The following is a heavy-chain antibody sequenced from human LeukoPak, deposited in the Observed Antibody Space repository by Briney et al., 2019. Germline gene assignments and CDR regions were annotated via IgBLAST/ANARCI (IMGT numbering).Heavy chain of an antibody. D-gene: IGHD5-12*01. CDR1: GFPFSIYG. Sequence: AGGSVRLSCAGSGFPFSIYGMNWVRQAPGKGLEWVSGISPGGGPTYYADSVKGRFTISRDDSKNTLYLQMNNLRAEDTAVYYCAKDGAWLRFDDWGQGILVTVSS. CDR3: AKDGAWLRFDD. J-gene: IGHJ4*02. V-gene: IGHV3-23*01. CDR2: ISPGGGPT.